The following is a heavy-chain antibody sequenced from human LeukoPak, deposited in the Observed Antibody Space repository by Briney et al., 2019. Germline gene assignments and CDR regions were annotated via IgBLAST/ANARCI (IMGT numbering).Heavy chain of an antibody. J-gene: IGHJ4*02. CDR1: GGAIISDNFY. Sequence: SETLSLTCTVSGGAIISDNFYWGWVRQPPGKGLEWVGSINYSGTTYYNPSLRSRVSISVDTSRTQFFLRLNSVTATDTAVYYCGRLFDSWGQGILVTVSS. CDR2: INYSGTT. V-gene: IGHV4-39*01. CDR3: GRLFDS.